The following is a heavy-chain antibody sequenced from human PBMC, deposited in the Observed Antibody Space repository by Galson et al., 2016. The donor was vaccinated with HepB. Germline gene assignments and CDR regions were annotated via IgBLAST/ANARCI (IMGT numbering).Heavy chain of an antibody. J-gene: IGHJ5*02. CDR3: GRDHSVVLTTAYNWFDP. CDR1: GFAFGSHW. V-gene: IGHV3-74*01. D-gene: IGHD4-23*01. CDR2: INSDGTIS. Sequence: SLRLSCAASGFAFGSHWMHWVRQVPGKGLVWVSRINSDGTISNYADSVKGRFIISRDNAKNTLYLQMNSLRVEDTAVYYCGRDHSVVLTTAYNWFDPWGQGTLVTVSS.